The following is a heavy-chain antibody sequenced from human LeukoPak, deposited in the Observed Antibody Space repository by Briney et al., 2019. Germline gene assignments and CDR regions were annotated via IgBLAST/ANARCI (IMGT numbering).Heavy chain of an antibody. Sequence: GGSLRLSCAASGFTFSSYGMHWVRQAPGKGLEWVALIGYEGNNKKYADSVKGRITISRDNSKNTLYLEMNSLRAEDTAVYYCARGWGSSIYASAFDIWGQGTMVTISS. J-gene: IGHJ3*02. CDR2: IGYEGNNK. D-gene: IGHD2-2*01. CDR3: ARGWGSSIYASAFDI. CDR1: GFTFSSYG. V-gene: IGHV3-33*01.